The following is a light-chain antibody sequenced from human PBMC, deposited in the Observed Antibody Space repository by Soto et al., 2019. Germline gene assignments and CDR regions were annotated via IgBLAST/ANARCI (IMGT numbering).Light chain of an antibody. CDR2: DVN. CDR3: SSYTSSSTLAV. CDR1: SSDVGGYNY. Sequence: QSALTQPASVSGSPGQSITISCTGTSSDVGGYNYVSWYQQDPGKAPKLMIYDVNNPPSGVSNRFSGSKSGNTASLTISGLQAEDEAYYYCSSYTSSSTLAVFGGGTQLTVL. V-gene: IGLV2-14*01. J-gene: IGLJ2*01.